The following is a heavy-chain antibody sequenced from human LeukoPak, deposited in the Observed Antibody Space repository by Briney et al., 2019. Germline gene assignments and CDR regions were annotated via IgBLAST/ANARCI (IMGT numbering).Heavy chain of an antibody. J-gene: IGHJ4*02. CDR1: GGSFSGYY. V-gene: IGHV4-34*01. Sequence: SETLSLTCAVYGGSFSGYYWSWIRQPPGKGLEWIGEINHSGSTNYNPSLKSRVTISVDTSKNQFSLKLSSVTATDTAVYYCARQPLPIDYWGQGTLVTVSS. CDR2: INHSGST. CDR3: ARQPLPIDY.